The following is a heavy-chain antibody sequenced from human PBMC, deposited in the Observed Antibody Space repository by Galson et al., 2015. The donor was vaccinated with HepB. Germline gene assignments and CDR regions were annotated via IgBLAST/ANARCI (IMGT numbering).Heavy chain of an antibody. Sequence: SVKVSCKASGYTFIRHTIHWVRQAPGQRLEWMGWISAGNDNTKYSQKFQGRVTITRDTSANTAYMELRSLRSEDTAVYYCARTPQEGATGCFDPWGQGTLVTVSS. D-gene: IGHD1-26*01. J-gene: IGHJ5*02. V-gene: IGHV1-3*01. CDR1: GYTFIRHT. CDR2: ISAGNDNT. CDR3: ARTPQEGATGCFDP.